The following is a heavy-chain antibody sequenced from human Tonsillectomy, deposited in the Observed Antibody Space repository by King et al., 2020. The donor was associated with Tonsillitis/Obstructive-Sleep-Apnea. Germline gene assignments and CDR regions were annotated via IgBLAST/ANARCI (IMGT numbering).Heavy chain of an antibody. Sequence: VQLVESGGGLVQPGGSLRLSCAASGFTFSSYWMHWVRQAPGKGLVWVSRINSDGSSTSYADSVKGRFTISRDNAKNTLYLQMNSLRAEDTAVYYCARDISYCSGGGCYRGRGSDAFDIWGQGTMVTVSS. J-gene: IGHJ3*02. CDR3: ARDISYCSGGGCYRGRGSDAFDI. V-gene: IGHV3-74*01. D-gene: IGHD2-15*01. CDR1: GFTFSSYW. CDR2: INSDGSST.